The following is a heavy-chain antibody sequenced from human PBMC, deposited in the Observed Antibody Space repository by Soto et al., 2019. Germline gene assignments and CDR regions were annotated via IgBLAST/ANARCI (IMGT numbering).Heavy chain of an antibody. CDR1: GFSLSTSGVG. Sequence: QITLKESGPTLVKPTQTLTLTCTFSGFSLSTSGVGVGWIRQPPGKALAWLALIYWDDDKRYSPSLKSRLTITKDTSKNQVVLTMTNMDPVDTATYYCALTYYYDSSGYYPFDYWGQGTLVTVSS. V-gene: IGHV2-5*02. CDR3: ALTYYYDSSGYYPFDY. J-gene: IGHJ4*02. D-gene: IGHD3-22*01. CDR2: IYWDDDK.